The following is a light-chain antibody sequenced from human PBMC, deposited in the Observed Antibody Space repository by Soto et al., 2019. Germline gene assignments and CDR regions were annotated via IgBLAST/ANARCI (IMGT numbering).Light chain of an antibody. Sequence: DVVMTQSPLSLPVTPGEPASISCRSSQSLLYSNGYNFLDWYLQKPGQSPQLLIYLGSNRASGAPDRFSGSGSGTYFTLNITRVEAEDVGLYYGMQARYIPFTFGPGTKVDIK. CDR3: MQARYIPFT. CDR1: QSLLYSNGYNF. CDR2: LGS. V-gene: IGKV2-28*01. J-gene: IGKJ3*01.